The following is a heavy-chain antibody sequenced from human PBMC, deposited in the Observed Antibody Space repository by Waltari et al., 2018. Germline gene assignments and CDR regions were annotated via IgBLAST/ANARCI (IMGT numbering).Heavy chain of an antibody. J-gene: IGHJ4*02. D-gene: IGHD2-2*01. CDR1: GFTFSRYW. CDR3: AKSRGFEY. Sequence: EVHLVESGGGLVQPGGSLGLSGGASGFTFSRYWMSWVRQTPGKGLEWVANINYDGSQKYYVDSVKGRFSISRDNAKNSVYLQMNSLRVEDTAVYYCAKSRGFEYWGQGTLITVSS. CDR2: INYDGSQK. V-gene: IGHV3-7*01.